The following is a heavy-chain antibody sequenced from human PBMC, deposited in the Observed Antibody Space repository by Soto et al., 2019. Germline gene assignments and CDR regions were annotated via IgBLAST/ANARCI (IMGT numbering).Heavy chain of an antibody. Sequence: SETLSLTCTVSGGSISSYCWSWIRQPPGKGLEWIGYIYYSGSTNYNPSLKSRVTISVDTSKNQFSLKLSSVTAEDTAVYYCARAPRMGNYYYYGMDVWGQGTTVNVYS. V-gene: IGHV4-59*01. J-gene: IGHJ6*02. CDR2: IYYSGST. D-gene: IGHD7-27*01. CDR3: ARAPRMGNYYYYGMDV. CDR1: GGSISSYC.